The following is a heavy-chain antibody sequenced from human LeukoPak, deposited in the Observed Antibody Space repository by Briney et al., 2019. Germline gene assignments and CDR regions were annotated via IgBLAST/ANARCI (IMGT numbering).Heavy chain of an antibody. D-gene: IGHD3-10*01. V-gene: IGHV3-23*01. CDR3: AKDLVVWFGEHDY. Sequence: PGGSLRLSCAASGFTFSSYGMSWVRQAPGKGLEWVSAISGSGGSTYYADSVKGRFTISRDNSKNTLYLQMNSLRAEDTAVYYCAKDLVVWFGEHDYWGQGTLVTVSS. CDR1: GFTFSSYG. J-gene: IGHJ4*02. CDR2: ISGSGGST.